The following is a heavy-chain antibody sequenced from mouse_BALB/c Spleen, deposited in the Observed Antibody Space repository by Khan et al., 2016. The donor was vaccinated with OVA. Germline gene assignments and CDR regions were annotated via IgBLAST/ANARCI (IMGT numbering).Heavy chain of an antibody. V-gene: IGHV1-7*01. Sequence: QVQLQQSGAELAKPGASVKMSCKASGYTFTSYWMHWVKQRPGQGLEWIGYINPSTDYTEYNQKFKDKATLTVDKSSSTAYMQLTSLTSEDSAVYYCVNHGSGSAWFACWGQGTLVTVSA. J-gene: IGHJ3*01. CDR2: INPSTDYT. CDR1: GYTFTSYW. D-gene: IGHD1-1*01. CDR3: VNHGSGSAWFAC.